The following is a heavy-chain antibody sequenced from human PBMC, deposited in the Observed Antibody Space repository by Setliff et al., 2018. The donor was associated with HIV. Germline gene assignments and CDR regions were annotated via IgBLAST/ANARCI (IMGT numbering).Heavy chain of an antibody. D-gene: IGHD2-2*01. Sequence: PSETLSLTCTVSGGSISSYYWSWIRQLPGKGLEWIGYIYYSGSTNYNPSLKSRVTISVDTSKNQFPLKLSSVTAADTAMYYCVRSGYCSSASCLFKGWFDPWGQGTLVTVSS. CDR1: GGSISSYY. V-gene: IGHV4-59*01. J-gene: IGHJ5*02. CDR2: IYYSGST. CDR3: VRSGYCSSASCLFKGWFDP.